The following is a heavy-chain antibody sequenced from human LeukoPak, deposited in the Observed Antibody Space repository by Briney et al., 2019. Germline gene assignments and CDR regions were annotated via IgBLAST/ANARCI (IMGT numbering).Heavy chain of an antibody. J-gene: IGHJ6*02. CDR2: MHPNSGDT. CDR1: GYTFTDYY. D-gene: IGHD2-8*01. V-gene: IGHV1-2*02. CDR3: AQEGGYCTTINCHGMDV. Sequence: EASVKVSCKTSGYTFTDYYMFWLRQAPGQGLEWMGWMHPNSGDTNYAQKFQDRVTMTWDTSITTVYMELSRLRSDDTAVYYCAQEGGYCTTINCHGMDVWGQGTTVTVSS.